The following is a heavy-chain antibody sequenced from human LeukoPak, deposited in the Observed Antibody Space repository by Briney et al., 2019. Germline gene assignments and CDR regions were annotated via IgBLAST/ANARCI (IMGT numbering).Heavy chain of an antibody. D-gene: IGHD6-13*01. CDR1: GFTFSSYA. Sequence: HPGGSLRLSCAASGFTFSSYAMSWVRQAPGKGLGWVSAISGSGGGTYYADSVKGRFTISRDNSKNTLYLQMNSLRAEDTAVYYCARGSWYPAYWGQGTLVTVSS. J-gene: IGHJ4*02. CDR2: ISGSGGGT. V-gene: IGHV3-23*01. CDR3: ARGSWYPAY.